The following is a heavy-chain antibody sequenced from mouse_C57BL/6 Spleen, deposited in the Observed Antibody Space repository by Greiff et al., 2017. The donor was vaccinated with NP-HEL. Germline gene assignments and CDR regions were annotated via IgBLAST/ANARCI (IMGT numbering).Heavy chain of an antibody. V-gene: IGHV3-6*01. J-gene: IGHJ4*01. CDR2: ISYDGSN. Sequence: EVQRVESGPGLVKPSQSLSLTCSVTGYSITSGYYWNWIRQFPGNKLEWMGYISYDGSNNYNPSLKNRISITRDTSKNQFFLKLNSVTTEDTATYYCARRVIYDGYYESAMDYWGQGTSVTVSS. D-gene: IGHD2-3*01. CDR3: ARRVIYDGYYESAMDY. CDR1: GYSITSGYY.